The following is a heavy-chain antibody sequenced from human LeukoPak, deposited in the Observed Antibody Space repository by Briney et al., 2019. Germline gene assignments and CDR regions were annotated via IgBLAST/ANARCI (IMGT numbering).Heavy chain of an antibody. CDR1: GFTFSGSA. CDR3: TRPLPYYYYGMDV. Sequence: GGSLRLSCAASGFTFSGSAMHWVRQASGKGLEWVGRIRSKANSYATAYAASVKGRFTISRDDSKNTAYLQMNSLKTEDTAVYYCTRPLPYYYYGMDVWGQGTTVTVSS. V-gene: IGHV3-73*01. CDR2: IRSKANSYAT. J-gene: IGHJ6*02.